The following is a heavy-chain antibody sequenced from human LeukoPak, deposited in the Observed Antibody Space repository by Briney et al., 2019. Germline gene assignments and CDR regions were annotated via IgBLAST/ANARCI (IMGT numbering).Heavy chain of an antibody. J-gene: IGHJ4*02. CDR3: ARVPYDSSGYYYGYYLDY. D-gene: IGHD3-22*01. V-gene: IGHV1-46*01. CDR1: GYTFSSYY. CDR2: INPSGGST. Sequence: ASVKVSCKASGYTFSSYYMHWVRQAPGQGLEWMGIINPSGGSTGYAQKFQGRVTMTRDTSTSTVYMELSSLRLEDTAVYYCARVPYDSSGYYYGYYLDYWGQGTLVTVSS.